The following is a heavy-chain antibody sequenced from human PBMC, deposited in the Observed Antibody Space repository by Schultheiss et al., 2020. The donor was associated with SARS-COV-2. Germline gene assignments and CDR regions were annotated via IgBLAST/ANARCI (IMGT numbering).Heavy chain of an antibody. J-gene: IGHJ5*02. V-gene: IGHV4-34*01. CDR1: GGSFSGYY. Sequence: SETLSLTCAVYGGSFSGYYWSWIRQPPGKGLEWIGEINHSGSTYYNPSLKSRVTISVDTSKNQFSLKLSSVTAADTAVYYCARVVPAAMNWFDPWGQGTLVTVSS. D-gene: IGHD2-2*01. CDR3: ARVVPAAMNWFDP. CDR2: INHSGST.